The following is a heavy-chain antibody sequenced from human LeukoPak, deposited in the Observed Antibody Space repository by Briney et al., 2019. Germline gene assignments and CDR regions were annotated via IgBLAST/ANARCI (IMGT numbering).Heavy chain of an antibody. V-gene: IGHV3-11*04. J-gene: IGHJ4*02. CDR2: INSASDNI. Sequence: GGSLRLSCAASGFTFSDYFMSWIRQAPGKGLEWLSFINSASDNIYYADSVRGRFTISRDNAKKTLYLEMNSLRMEDTAIYYCATSRVFDYWGQGTLVTVSS. CDR1: GFTFSDYF. CDR3: ATSRVFDY.